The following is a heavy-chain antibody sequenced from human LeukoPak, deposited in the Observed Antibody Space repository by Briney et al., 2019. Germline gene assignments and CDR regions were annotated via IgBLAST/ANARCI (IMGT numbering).Heavy chain of an antibody. Sequence: SETLSLTCSVSGASISPYYWTWIRQPPGRGLEWIGYIYYTGSTTYNSSLKSRVPMSVDTATNQFTLELSSVTAADTAVYYCARGTKTGNTGYDWSYWGQGSLVTVSS. CDR2: IYYTGST. J-gene: IGHJ4*02. D-gene: IGHD5-12*01. V-gene: IGHV4-59*01. CDR1: GASISPYY. CDR3: ARGTKTGNTGYDWSY.